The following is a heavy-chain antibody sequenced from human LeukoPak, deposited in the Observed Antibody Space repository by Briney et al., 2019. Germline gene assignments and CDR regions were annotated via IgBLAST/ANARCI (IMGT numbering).Heavy chain of an antibody. J-gene: IGHJ4*02. V-gene: IGHV3-23*01. CDR2: ISGSGGST. CDR1: GFTFSSYA. Sequence: GGSLRLSCAASGFTFSSYAMSWVRQAPGKGLEWVSAISGSGGSTYYADSVKGRFTISRDNSKNTLYLQMNSLRAEDTAVYYCAKLPYYYDSSAYRYWGQGTLVTVSS. CDR3: AKLPYYYDSSAYRY. D-gene: IGHD3-22*01.